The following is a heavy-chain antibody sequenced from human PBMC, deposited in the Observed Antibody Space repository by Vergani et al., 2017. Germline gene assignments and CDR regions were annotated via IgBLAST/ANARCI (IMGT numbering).Heavy chain of an antibody. CDR1: GFTFSAYW. D-gene: IGHD1-26*01. Sequence: EVQLVESGGGLVQPGGSLRLSCAASGFTFSAYWMHWVRQAPGKGLVWVSRINNDGSSANYADSVKGRFTISRDNAKNTLYLQMNSLRAEDTAVYYCTTTVGPSGSYGVIDYWGQGTLVTVSS. V-gene: IGHV3-74*01. CDR3: TTTVGPSGSYGVIDY. J-gene: IGHJ4*02. CDR2: INNDGSSA.